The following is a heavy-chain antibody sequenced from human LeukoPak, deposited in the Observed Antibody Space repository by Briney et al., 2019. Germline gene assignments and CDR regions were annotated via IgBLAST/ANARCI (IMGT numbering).Heavy chain of an antibody. CDR1: GGSISSGGYS. J-gene: IGHJ3*02. Sequence: SETLSLTCAVSGGSISSGGYSWSWIRQPPGKGLEWIGYIYHSGSTYYNPSLKSRVTISVDRSKNQFSLKLSSVTAADTAVYYCARAPRNYYDSSGYYPYAFDIWGQGTMVTVSS. CDR2: IYHSGST. CDR3: ARAPRNYYDSSGYYPYAFDI. D-gene: IGHD3-22*01. V-gene: IGHV4-30-2*01.